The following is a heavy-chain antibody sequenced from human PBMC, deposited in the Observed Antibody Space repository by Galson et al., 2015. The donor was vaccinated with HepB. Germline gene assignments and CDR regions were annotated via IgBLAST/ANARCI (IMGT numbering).Heavy chain of an antibody. Sequence: ALVKPTQTLTLTCSFSGLSLSTRGVGVGWIRQPPGKALEWLALIYWDDDKRYSPSLKSRLTLTKDTSKNQVVLKMTNMDPVDTATYYCAHGTYSGGWYSSQIRPLRFDPWGQETLVTVSS. V-gene: IGHV2-5*02. J-gene: IGHJ5*02. CDR1: GLSLSTRGVG. D-gene: IGHD6-13*01. CDR2: IYWDDDK. CDR3: AHGTYSGGWYSSQIRPLRFDP.